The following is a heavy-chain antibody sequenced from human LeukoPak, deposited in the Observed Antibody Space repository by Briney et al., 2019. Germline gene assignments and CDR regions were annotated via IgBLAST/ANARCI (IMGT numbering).Heavy chain of an antibody. D-gene: IGHD4-11*01. Sequence: TETLSLTCTVSGASISSYYWSWIRQPPGKGLEWIGYIYYSGSTNSNPSLKSRVTISVDTSKNQFSLKLTSVTAADTAVYYCARHQATITTIFDFWGQGTLVTVSS. CDR3: ARHQATITTIFDF. CDR2: IYYSGST. J-gene: IGHJ4*02. V-gene: IGHV4-59*08. CDR1: GASISSYY.